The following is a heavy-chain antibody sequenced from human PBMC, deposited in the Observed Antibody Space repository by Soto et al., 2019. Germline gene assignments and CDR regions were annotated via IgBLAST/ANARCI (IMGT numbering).Heavy chain of an antibody. CDR1: GGSFSGYY. CDR2: INHSGST. J-gene: IGHJ6*02. Sequence: SETLSLTCAVYGGSFSGYYWSWIRQPPGKGLEWIGEINHSGSTNYNPSLKSRVTISVDTSKNQFSLKLSSVTAADTAVYYCARNTYYDFWSGYYYYYYGMDVWGQGTTVT. CDR3: ARNTYYDFWSGYYYYYYGMDV. D-gene: IGHD3-3*01. V-gene: IGHV4-34*01.